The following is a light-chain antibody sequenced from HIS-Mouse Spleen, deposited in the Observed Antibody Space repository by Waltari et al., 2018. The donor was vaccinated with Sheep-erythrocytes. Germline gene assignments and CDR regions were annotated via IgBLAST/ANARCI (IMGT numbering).Light chain of an antibody. V-gene: IGLV1-44*01. J-gene: IGLJ3*02. Sequence: QSVLTQPPSASGTPGQRVTISCSGSSSNIGSNTVNWYQQLPGTAPKLLIYSNNRRASGVPDRFAGCKSGTSASLAISGLQSEDEADYYCAAWDDSLNGPVCGGGTKLTVL. CDR2: SNN. CDR3: AAWDDSLNGPV. CDR1: SSNIGSNT.